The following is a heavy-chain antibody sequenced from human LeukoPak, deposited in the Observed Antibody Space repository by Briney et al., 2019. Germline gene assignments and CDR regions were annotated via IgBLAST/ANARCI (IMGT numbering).Heavy chain of an antibody. J-gene: IGHJ4*02. D-gene: IGHD6-13*01. CDR3: ATLRPRQQLVVDH. CDR1: GFTFSSYE. Sequence: GGSLRLSCAASGFTFSSYEMNWVRQAPGKGLEWVSYISSSGSTKYYADSVRGRFTISRDNALNSLYLQMSSLRAEDTAVYYCATLRPRQQLVVDHWGQGTLVTVSS. CDR2: ISSSGSTK. V-gene: IGHV3-48*03.